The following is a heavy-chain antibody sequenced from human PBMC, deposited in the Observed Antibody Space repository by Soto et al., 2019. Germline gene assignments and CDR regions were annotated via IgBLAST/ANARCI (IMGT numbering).Heavy chain of an antibody. CDR3: ARGNIVATIGGNYYYGMDV. D-gene: IGHD5-12*01. CDR2: INPNSGGT. J-gene: IGHJ6*02. CDR1: GYTFTGYY. Sequence: ASVKVSCKASGYTFTGYYMHWVRQAPGQGLEWMGWINPNSGGTNYAQKFQGWVTMTRDTSISTAYMELSRLRSDDTAVYYCARGNIVATIGGNYYYGMDVWGQGTTVTVSS. V-gene: IGHV1-2*04.